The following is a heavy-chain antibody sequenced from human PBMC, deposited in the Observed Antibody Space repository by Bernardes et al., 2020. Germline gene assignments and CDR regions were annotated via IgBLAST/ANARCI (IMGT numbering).Heavy chain of an antibody. D-gene: IGHD2-2*03. Sequence: GESLKISCKGSGYSFTNYWIGWVRQMPGKGLEWMGIIYPGDSDTRYSPSFQGQVTISADKSINTAYLHWSSLKASDTAMYYCARHVSVDDVVVPAARDYGMDVWGKGTTVSVSS. CDR3: ARHVSVDDVVVPAARDYGMDV. CDR2: IYPGDSDT. V-gene: IGHV5-51*01. J-gene: IGHJ6*04. CDR1: GYSFTNYW.